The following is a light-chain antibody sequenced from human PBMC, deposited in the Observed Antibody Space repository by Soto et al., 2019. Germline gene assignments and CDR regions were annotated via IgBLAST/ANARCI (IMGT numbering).Light chain of an antibody. V-gene: IGKV1-39*01. J-gene: IGKJ1*01. CDR3: QQYNSYSGT. CDR2: AAS. Sequence: DIQMTQSPSSLSASVGDRVTITCRASETIASYVNWYQQRPGKAPKLLIYAASTLQSGVPSRFGGSGSGTDFTLTISSLQPDDFATYYCQQYNSYSGTFGQGTKVEIK. CDR1: ETIASY.